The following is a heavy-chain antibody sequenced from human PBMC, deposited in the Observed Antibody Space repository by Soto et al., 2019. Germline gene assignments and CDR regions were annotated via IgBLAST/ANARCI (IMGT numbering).Heavy chain of an antibody. D-gene: IGHD5-12*01. V-gene: IGHV3-7*01. Sequence: PGGSLRLSCAASGFTCSSSWMSWVRQAPGKGLEWVANIMQDGSEKYYVDSVKGRFTISRDNAKNSLYLQMNSLRAEDTAVYYCASGLYSGYDYWGNKWIPNYFDYWGQGTLVTVSS. J-gene: IGHJ4*02. CDR3: ASGLYSGYDYWGNKWIPNYFDY. CDR2: IMQDGSEK. CDR1: GFTCSSSW.